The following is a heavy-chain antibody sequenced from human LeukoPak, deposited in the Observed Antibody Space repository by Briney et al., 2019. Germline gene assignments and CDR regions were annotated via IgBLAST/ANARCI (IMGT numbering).Heavy chain of an antibody. D-gene: IGHD4-17*01. CDR1: GFTFSGSA. V-gene: IGHV3-73*01. Sequence: PGGFLRLSCAASGFTFSGSAMHWVRRASGKGLEWVGRIRSKANSYATAYAASVKGRFTISRDDSKNTAYLQMNSLKTEDTAVYYCTRDLATVKRAFDIWGQGTMVTVS. CDR3: TRDLATVKRAFDI. J-gene: IGHJ3*02. CDR2: IRSKANSYAT.